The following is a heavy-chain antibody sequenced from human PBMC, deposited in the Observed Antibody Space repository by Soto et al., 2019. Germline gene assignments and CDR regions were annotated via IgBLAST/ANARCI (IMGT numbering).Heavy chain of an antibody. Sequence: SLRLSCAASDFSFSSYAMHWIRQAPGKGLEWLAVISFDGNIIQYADSVKGRFIISRDNSKNTLYLQMNSLRGDDTAVYYCARTFDTITYYFDYWGQGTLVTVSS. CDR1: DFSFSSYA. J-gene: IGHJ4*02. CDR3: ARTFDTITYYFDY. CDR2: ISFDGNII. V-gene: IGHV3-30-3*01. D-gene: IGHD3-9*01.